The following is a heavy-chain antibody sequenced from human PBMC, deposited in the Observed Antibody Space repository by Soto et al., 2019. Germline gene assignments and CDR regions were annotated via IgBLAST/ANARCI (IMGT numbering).Heavy chain of an antibody. J-gene: IGHJ4*02. V-gene: IGHV3-23*01. CDR1: EFTFSTYA. CDR3: ARMKLASLDH. Sequence: ELKLLEIGGGLVQPGGSLRLSCAASEFTFSTYAMTWVRQAPGRGLQWVATISDSGDITYYADSVKGRFTISRDNSRNTLYLQMNNLRAEDTALYYCARMKLASLDHWGQGTLVTVSS. CDR2: ISDSGDIT.